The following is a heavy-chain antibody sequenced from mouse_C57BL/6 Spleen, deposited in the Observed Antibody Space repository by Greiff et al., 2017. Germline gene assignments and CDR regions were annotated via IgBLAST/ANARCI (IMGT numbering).Heavy chain of an antibody. CDR3: AREGSSTMITTWAMDG. Sequence: QVQLLQSDAELVKPGASVKISCKVSGYTFTDHTIHWMKQRPEQGLEWIGSIYPRAGSTTYNEKFKGQAILTADKSSSTAYMQLNSLTSEDSAVYYCAREGSSTMITTWAMDGWGKGTSVTVSS. CDR1: GYTFTDHT. J-gene: IGHJ4*01. V-gene: IGHV1-78*01. D-gene: IGHD2-4*01. CDR2: IYPRAGST.